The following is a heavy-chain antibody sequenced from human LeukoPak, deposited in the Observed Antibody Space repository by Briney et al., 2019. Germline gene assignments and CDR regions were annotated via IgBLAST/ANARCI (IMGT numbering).Heavy chain of an antibody. D-gene: IGHD6-13*01. V-gene: IGHV1-8*01. CDR3: ARGPPESSNSDY. J-gene: IGHJ4*02. Sequence: GASVKVSCKASGYTFTSYDINWVRQATGQGLEWMGWMNPNSANTGYAQKFKGRVTMTRNTSISTAYMELSRLRSEDTAVYYCARGPPESSNSDYWGQGTLVTVSS. CDR1: GYTFTSYD. CDR2: MNPNSANT.